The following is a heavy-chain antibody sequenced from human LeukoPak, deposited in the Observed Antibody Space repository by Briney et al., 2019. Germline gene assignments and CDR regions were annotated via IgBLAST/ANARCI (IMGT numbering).Heavy chain of an antibody. CDR3: ARHSGYSYGYAYYYYYMDV. Sequence: SETLSLTCTVSGGSISSSSYYWGWIRQPPGKGLEWIGSIYYSGSTYYNPSLKSRVTVSVDPSKNQFSLKLSSVTAADTAVYYCARHSGYSYGYAYYYYYMDVWGKGTTVTVSS. CDR2: IYYSGST. CDR1: GGSISSSSYY. J-gene: IGHJ6*03. V-gene: IGHV4-39*01. D-gene: IGHD5-18*01.